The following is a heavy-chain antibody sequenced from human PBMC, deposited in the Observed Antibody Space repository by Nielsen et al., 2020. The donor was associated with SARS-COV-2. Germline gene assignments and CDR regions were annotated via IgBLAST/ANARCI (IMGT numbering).Heavy chain of an antibody. Sequence: GESLKISCAASGFTFNSFGMHWVRQAPGKGLEWVAVISYDASKEYYSDSVKGRFTITRDISKNTLYLQVNSLRAEDTAVYYCAKGSDCSSTSCPGDYYYGMDVWGQGTTVTVSS. V-gene: IGHV3-30*18. CDR3: AKGSDCSSTSCPGDYYYGMDV. D-gene: IGHD2-2*01. J-gene: IGHJ6*02. CDR2: ISYDASKE. CDR1: GFTFNSFG.